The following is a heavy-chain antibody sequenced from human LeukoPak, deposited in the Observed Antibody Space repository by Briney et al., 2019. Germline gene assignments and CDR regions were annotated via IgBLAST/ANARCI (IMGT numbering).Heavy chain of an antibody. CDR1: GFTFSDYY. D-gene: IGHD3-9*01. J-gene: IGHJ4*02. CDR2: ISSSSSTI. CDR3: AREPTYYDILTGYYREYYFDY. Sequence: GGSLRLSCAASGFTFSDYYMSWIRQAPGKGLEWVSYISSSSSTIYYADSVKGRFTISRDNAKNSLYLQMNSLRAEDTAVYYCAREPTYYDILTGYYREYYFDYWGQGTLVTVSS. V-gene: IGHV3-11*04.